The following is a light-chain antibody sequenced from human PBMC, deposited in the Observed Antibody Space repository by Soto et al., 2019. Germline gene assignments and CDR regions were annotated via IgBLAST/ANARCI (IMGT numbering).Light chain of an antibody. CDR2: GAS. V-gene: IGKV3-20*01. J-gene: IGKJ1*01. CDR1: QSVSSSY. CDR3: QQYNNYRWT. Sequence: EIVLTQSPGTLSLSPGERATLSCRASQSVSSSYLAWYQQKPGQAPRLLIYGASSRATGIPDRFSGSGSGTDFTLTISSLQPDDFATYYCQQYNNYRWTFGQGTKVDIK.